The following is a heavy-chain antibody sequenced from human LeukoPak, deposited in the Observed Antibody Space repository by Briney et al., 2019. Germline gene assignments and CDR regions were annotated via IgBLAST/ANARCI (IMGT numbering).Heavy chain of an antibody. Sequence: GGSLRLSCAASGFTFSSNYMSWVRQAPGKGLEWVSVIYSGGSTYYADSVKGRFTTSRDNSKNTLYLQMNSLRAEDTAVYYCARDQCSSTSCYPPYYYGMDVWGQGTTVTVSS. J-gene: IGHJ6*02. D-gene: IGHD2-2*01. CDR2: IYSGGST. V-gene: IGHV3-53*01. CDR1: GFTFSSNY. CDR3: ARDQCSSTSCYPPYYYGMDV.